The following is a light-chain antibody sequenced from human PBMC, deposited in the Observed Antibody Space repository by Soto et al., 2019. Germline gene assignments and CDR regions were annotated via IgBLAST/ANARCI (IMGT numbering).Light chain of an antibody. CDR3: KQYNNWPET. CDR1: QSVSSN. CDR2: GAS. J-gene: IGKJ1*01. Sequence: EIVMTQSPAILSVSPGERATLSCRASQSVSSNLAWYQQKPGQAPRLLIYGASARATGIPARLSGSGSGTEFTLTTSSLQSEHFAVYYCKQYNNWPETFGQRTKVEIK. V-gene: IGKV3-15*01.